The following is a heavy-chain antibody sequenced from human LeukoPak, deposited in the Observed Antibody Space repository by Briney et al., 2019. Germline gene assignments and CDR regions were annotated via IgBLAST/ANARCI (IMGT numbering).Heavy chain of an antibody. CDR1: GGSFSGYY. J-gene: IGHJ4*02. D-gene: IGHD5-18*01. CDR3: ARRGYSYGSFDY. CDR2: IYYSRST. Sequence: SETLSLTCAVYGGSFSGYYWGWIRQPPGKVLEWIGSIYYSRSTYYNPSLKSRVTISVDTSKNQFSLKLSSVTAADTAVYYCARRGYSYGSFDYWGQGTLVTVSS. V-gene: IGHV4-39*01.